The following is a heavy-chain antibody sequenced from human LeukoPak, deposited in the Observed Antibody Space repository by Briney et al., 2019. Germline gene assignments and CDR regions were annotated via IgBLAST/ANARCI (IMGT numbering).Heavy chain of an antibody. CDR1: GGSINNYY. Sequence: SETLSLTCTVSGGSINNYYWSWIRRPPGKGLEWIGYIYYSGSTNYNPSLKSRVTISVDTSKNQFSLRLSSVTAADTAVYYCARVTGYMTEDYFDYWGQGTLITVSS. D-gene: IGHD6-13*01. V-gene: IGHV4-59*01. CDR3: ARVTGYMTEDYFDY. CDR2: IYYSGST. J-gene: IGHJ4*02.